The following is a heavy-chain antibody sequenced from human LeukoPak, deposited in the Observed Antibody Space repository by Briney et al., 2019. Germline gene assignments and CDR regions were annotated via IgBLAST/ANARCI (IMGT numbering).Heavy chain of an antibody. D-gene: IGHD4-17*01. CDR2: IYTSGSI. Sequence: SQTLSLTCTVSGGSISSGSYYWSWIRQPAGKGLEWIGRIYTSGSINYNPSLKSRVTISVDTSKNQFSLKLSSVTAADTAVYYCARDKPDMTTVTTGFDYWGQGTLVTVSS. CDR1: GGSISSGSYY. CDR3: ARDKPDMTTVTTGFDY. J-gene: IGHJ4*02. V-gene: IGHV4-61*02.